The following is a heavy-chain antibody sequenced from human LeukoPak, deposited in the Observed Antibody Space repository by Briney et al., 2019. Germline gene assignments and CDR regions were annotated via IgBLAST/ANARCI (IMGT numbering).Heavy chain of an antibody. CDR3: SREYDSKDRFDS. D-gene: IGHD3-16*01. Sequence: GGSLRLSCAGSGDGFTRHTMNWVRRAPGKGLEWISYIRSTGGYIFYADSVKGRFTISRDNARTSVYLQMSSLRVEDTAVYYCSREYDSKDRFDSWGQGTLVTVSS. CDR2: IRSTGGYI. J-gene: IGHJ4*03. V-gene: IGHV3-21*05. CDR1: GDGFTRHT.